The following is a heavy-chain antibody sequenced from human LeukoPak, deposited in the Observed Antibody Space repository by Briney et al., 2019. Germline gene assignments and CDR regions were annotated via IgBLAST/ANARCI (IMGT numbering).Heavy chain of an antibody. J-gene: IGHJ6*02. CDR1: GFTFSSYG. CDR2: SSGSGGST. Sequence: GGSLSLSCAASGFTFSSYGMSWVWKAPGQGLEWVSASSGSGGSTYYADSVQRRFTIFRDNSKKTLYLQMNSLRAANTAAIYCAKRGYGYAYGMVVGGQGTTVTVSS. D-gene: IGHD5-18*01. CDR3: AKRGYGYAYGMVV. V-gene: IGHV3-23*01.